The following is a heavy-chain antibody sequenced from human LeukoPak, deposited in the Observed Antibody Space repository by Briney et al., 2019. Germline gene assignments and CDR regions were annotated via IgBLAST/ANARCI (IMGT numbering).Heavy chain of an antibody. CDR1: GGSVSSYY. D-gene: IGHD6-19*01. CDR2: MYYSGST. V-gene: IGHV4-59*02. CDR3: ASKAVAGFNDY. Sequence: PSETLSLTCTVSGGSVSSYYWSWIRQPPGKGLEWIGYMYYSGSTYYNPSLKSRVTISIDTSKNQFSLKLNSVTAADTAVYYCASKAVAGFNDYWGQGTLVSVSS. J-gene: IGHJ4*02.